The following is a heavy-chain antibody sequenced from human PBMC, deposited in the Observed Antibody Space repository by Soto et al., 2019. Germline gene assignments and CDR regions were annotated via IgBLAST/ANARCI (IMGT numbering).Heavy chain of an antibody. D-gene: IGHD3-3*01. CDR2: IIPIFGTA. Sequence: SVKVSCKASGGTFSSYAISWVRQAPGQGLEWMGGIIPIFGTANYAQKFQGRVTITADESTSTAYMELSSLRSEDTAVYYCASSHGSIFGVVTHYYYYGMDVWGQGTTVTVSS. V-gene: IGHV1-69*13. CDR3: ASSHGSIFGVVTHYYYYGMDV. CDR1: GGTFSSYA. J-gene: IGHJ6*02.